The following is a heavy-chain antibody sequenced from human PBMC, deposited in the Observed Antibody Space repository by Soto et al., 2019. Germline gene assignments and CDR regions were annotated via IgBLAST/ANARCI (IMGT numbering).Heavy chain of an antibody. CDR2: IYYSGST. V-gene: IGHV4-39*01. J-gene: IGHJ6*02. D-gene: IGHD2-2*01. CDR3: ARLPIVVVPAASYYYYGMDV. CDR1: GGSVSSSSYY. Sequence: SETMSLARTVYGGSVSSSSYYWGWIREPPGRGLEWIGSIYYSGSTYYNPSLKSRVTISVDTSKNQFSLKLSSVTAADTAVYYCARLPIVVVPAASYYYYGMDVWGQGTTVTVSS.